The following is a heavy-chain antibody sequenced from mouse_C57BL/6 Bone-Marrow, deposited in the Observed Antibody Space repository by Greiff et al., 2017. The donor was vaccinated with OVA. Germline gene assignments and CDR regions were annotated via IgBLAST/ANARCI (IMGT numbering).Heavy chain of an antibody. CDR1: YTFS. CDR2: GQGLEWIG. CDR3: SKNSSVNYCAFPLAMDY. V-gene: IGHV1-87*01. Sequence: QVQLQQSGPELARPWASVKISCKAFYTFSSRVHFAFWDPNYWMQWVKQRPGQGLEWIGAIYPGIGDTSINQKSKRRTTLTANKSACTSYMQLSSLTSKNSSVNYCAFPLAMDYWGQGTTVTVSS. J-gene: IGHJ4*01. D-gene: IGHD6-1*01.